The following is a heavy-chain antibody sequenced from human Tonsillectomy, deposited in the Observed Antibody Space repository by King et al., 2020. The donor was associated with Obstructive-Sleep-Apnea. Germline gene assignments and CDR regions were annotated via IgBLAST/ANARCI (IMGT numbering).Heavy chain of an antibody. CDR2: IRSDGSYD. D-gene: IGHD3-10*01. V-gene: IGHV3-30*02. Sequence: QLVQSGGGVVQPGGSLRLSCAASGFTFSSFGMHWVRQTPGKGLEWVAFIRSDGSYDYCADSVKGRFTISRENSKNMLYLQMKSLRVEDTAGYYCAKDGIPDYYGNGYDFEYWGQGTLVTVSS. CDR3: AKDGIPDYYGNGYDFEY. CDR1: GFTFSSFG. J-gene: IGHJ4*02.